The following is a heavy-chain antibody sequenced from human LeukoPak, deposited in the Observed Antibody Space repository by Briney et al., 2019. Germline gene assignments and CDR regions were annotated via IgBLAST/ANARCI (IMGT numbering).Heavy chain of an antibody. V-gene: IGHV3-23*01. CDR3: AKRIDFSGACPSHY. Sequence: PGGSLRLSCAASGFTFSSYAMSWVRQAPGRGLEWVSIISGGSGNTYYADSVKGRFSISRDNSKNTLYLQMNSLRAEDTAVYCCAKRIDFSGACPSHYWGQGTLVTVSS. CDR2: ISGGSGNT. J-gene: IGHJ4*02. D-gene: IGHD2-15*01. CDR1: GFTFSSYA.